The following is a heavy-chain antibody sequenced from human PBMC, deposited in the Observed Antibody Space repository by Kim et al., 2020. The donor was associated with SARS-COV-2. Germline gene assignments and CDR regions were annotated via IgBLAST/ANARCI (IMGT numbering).Heavy chain of an antibody. J-gene: IGHJ6*02. CDR2: INPNSGGT. D-gene: IGHD3-3*01. Sequence: ASVKVSCKASGYTFTGYYMHWVRQAPGQWLEWMGRINPNSGGTNYAQKFQGRVTMTRDTSISTAYMELSRLRSDDTAVYYCARDRNTIFGVVFIPDRYAMDVWGQGTTVTVSS. CDR3: ARDRNTIFGVVFIPDRYAMDV. V-gene: IGHV1-2*06. CDR1: GYTFTGYY.